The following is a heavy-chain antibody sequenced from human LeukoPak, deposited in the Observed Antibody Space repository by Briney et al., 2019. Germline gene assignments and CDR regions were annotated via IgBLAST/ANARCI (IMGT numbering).Heavy chain of an antibody. J-gene: IGHJ6*03. Sequence: SETLSLTCTVSGGSISTYYWSWIRQPPGKGLEWVGYIYAIGLTSYNTNYNPSLNSRVTISVDTSKNQFSLELSSVTAADTAVYYCVRDSPDGYTHGHYYYNIDVWGKGTTVTVSS. CDR2: IYAIGLTSYNT. CDR3: VRDSPDGYTHGHYYYNIDV. CDR1: GGSISTYY. D-gene: IGHD5-18*01. V-gene: IGHV4-59*12.